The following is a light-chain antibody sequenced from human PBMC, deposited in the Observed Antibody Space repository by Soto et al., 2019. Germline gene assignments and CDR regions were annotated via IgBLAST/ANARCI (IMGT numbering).Light chain of an antibody. CDR1: HGIRND. V-gene: IGKV1-6*01. Sequence: AIQMTQSPSTLSASVGDRVTITCRASHGIRNDLGWYQQKPGKAPKLLIYAASSLQSGVPSRFSGSGSATAVTLTISSLQPEDFATYSCQQDYKYPWTFGQGTKVEIK. CDR3: QQDYKYPWT. J-gene: IGKJ1*01. CDR2: AAS.